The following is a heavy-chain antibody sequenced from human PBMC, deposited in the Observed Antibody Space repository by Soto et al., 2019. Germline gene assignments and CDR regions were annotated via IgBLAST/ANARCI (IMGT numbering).Heavy chain of an antibody. CDR3: ARDKEVLWFRELNYGMDV. CDR2: ISAYNGNT. J-gene: IGHJ6*02. D-gene: IGHD3-10*01. V-gene: IGHV1-18*01. Sequence: ASVKVSCKASGYTFTSYGISWVRQAPGQGLEWMGWISAYNGNTNYAQKLQGRVTMTTDTSTSTAYMELRSLRSDDTAVYYCARDKEVLWFRELNYGMDVWGQGTTVTVSS. CDR1: GYTFTSYG.